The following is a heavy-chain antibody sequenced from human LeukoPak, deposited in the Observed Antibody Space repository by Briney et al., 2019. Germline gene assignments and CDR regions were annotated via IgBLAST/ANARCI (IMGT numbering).Heavy chain of an antibody. CDR1: GFTFSSYG. CDR3: ARDTYYYDSSGYYAFDI. D-gene: IGHD3-22*01. Sequence: PGGSLRLSCAASGFTFSSYGMHWVRQAPGKGLEWVAVIWYDGSNKYYADSVKGRFTISRDNSKNTLYLQMNSLRAEDTAVYYCARDTYYYDSSGYYAFDIWGQGTMVTVSS. V-gene: IGHV3-33*01. CDR2: IWYDGSNK. J-gene: IGHJ3*02.